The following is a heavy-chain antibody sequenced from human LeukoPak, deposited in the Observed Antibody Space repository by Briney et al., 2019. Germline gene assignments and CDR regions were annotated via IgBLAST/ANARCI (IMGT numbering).Heavy chain of an antibody. CDR1: GFTFSSYE. D-gene: IGHD3-22*01. CDR2: ISSSGSTI. J-gene: IGHJ4*02. Sequence: GGSLRLSCAASGFTFSSYEMNWVRQAPGKGLEWVSYISSSGSTIYYADSVKGRFTISRENARNSLYLQMSSLRAGDTAVYYCARVTSDSSGFAYYFDFWGQGTLVTVSS. CDR3: ARVTSDSSGFAYYFDF. V-gene: IGHV3-48*03.